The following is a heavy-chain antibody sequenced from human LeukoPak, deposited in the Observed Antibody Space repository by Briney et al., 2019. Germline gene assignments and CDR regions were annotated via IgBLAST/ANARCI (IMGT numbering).Heavy chain of an antibody. V-gene: IGHV4-34*01. Sequence: SETLSLTCAVYGGSFSGYYWSWIRQPPGKGLEWIGEINHSGSTNYNPSLKSRVTISVATSKNQFSLKLSSVTSADTAVYYCARGSGGIVVVVAATSWYFDLWGRGTLVTVSS. CDR3: ARGSGGIVVVVAATSWYFDL. CDR1: GGSFSGYY. CDR2: INHSGST. J-gene: IGHJ2*01. D-gene: IGHD2-15*01.